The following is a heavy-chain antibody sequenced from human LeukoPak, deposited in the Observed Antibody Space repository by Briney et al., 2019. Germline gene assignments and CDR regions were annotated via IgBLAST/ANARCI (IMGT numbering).Heavy chain of an antibody. V-gene: IGHV4-59*01. J-gene: IGHJ5*02. D-gene: IGHD6-6*01. CDR3: ARDRSYSSSGAGFDP. CDR2: SSYNGNT. CDR1: GAYFTNYY. Sequence: SETLSLTCTVSGAYFTNYYWSFIRQPPGKGLEWIGFSSYNGNTNYNPSLKSRVTISVDMSKNQFSLRLKSVTAADTAVYYCARDRSYSSSGAGFDPWGQGTLVTVSS.